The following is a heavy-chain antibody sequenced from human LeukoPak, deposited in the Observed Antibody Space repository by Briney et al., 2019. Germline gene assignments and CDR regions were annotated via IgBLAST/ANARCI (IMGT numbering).Heavy chain of an antibody. J-gene: IGHJ6*03. CDR2: ISYDGSNK. CDR1: GFTFSSYA. Sequence: GGSLRLSCAASGFTFSSYAMHWVRQAPGKGLEWVAVISYDGSNKYYADSVKGRFTISRDNSKNTLYLQMNSLRAEDTAVYYCARDSPGVVTAIPGPYYYYYYKDVWGKGTTATVSS. CDR3: ARDSPGVVTAIPGPYYYYYYKDV. D-gene: IGHD2-21*02. V-gene: IGHV3-30*04.